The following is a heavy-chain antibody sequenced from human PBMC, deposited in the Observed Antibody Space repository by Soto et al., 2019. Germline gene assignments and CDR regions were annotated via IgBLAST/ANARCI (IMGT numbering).Heavy chain of an antibody. Sequence: ASVSVSCKASGYTFTSYGISWVRQAPGQGLEWMGWISAYNGNTNYAQKLQGRVTMTTDTSTSTAYMELRSLRSDDTAVYYCARTLYDYVWGSYRPTTNWFAPWGQGTLVTVSS. CDR1: GYTFTSYG. V-gene: IGHV1-18*01. J-gene: IGHJ5*02. CDR3: ARTLYDYVWGSYRPTTNWFAP. CDR2: ISAYNGNT. D-gene: IGHD3-16*02.